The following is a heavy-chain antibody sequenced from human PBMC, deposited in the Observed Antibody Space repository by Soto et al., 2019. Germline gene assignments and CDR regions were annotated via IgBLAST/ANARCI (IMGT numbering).Heavy chain of an antibody. V-gene: IGHV4-30-2*01. CDR3: ARHSVTYYDFDY. Sequence: SETLSLTCAVSGGSISSGAYSWSWIRQPPGKGLEWVGYIYNSGSNYYNPSLKSQVTISVNRSKNRLSLKLNSMTVADLAVYYCARHSVTYYDFDYWGQGTLVTVS. D-gene: IGHD1-26*01. CDR1: GGSISSGAYS. J-gene: IGHJ4*02. CDR2: IYNSGSN.